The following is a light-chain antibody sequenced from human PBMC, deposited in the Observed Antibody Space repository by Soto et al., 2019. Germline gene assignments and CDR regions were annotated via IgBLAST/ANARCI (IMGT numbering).Light chain of an antibody. CDR2: GNN. CDR1: SSNIGSNT. CDR3: AAWDDSLDGLV. V-gene: IGLV1-44*01. J-gene: IGLJ3*02. Sequence: QSALTQPPSASGTPGQRVTISCSGSSSNIGSNTVNWYQQLPGTAPKLLIYGNNQRPSGVPDRFSGSKSGTSDSLAISGLQSEDEADYYCAAWDDSLDGLVFGGGTKVTVL.